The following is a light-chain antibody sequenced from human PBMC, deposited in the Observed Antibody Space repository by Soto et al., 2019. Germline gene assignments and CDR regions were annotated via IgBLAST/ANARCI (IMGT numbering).Light chain of an antibody. Sequence: QSALTQPASVSGSPGQSITISCTGTSSDVGGYNYVSWYQQHPGKAPKLMTYDVSNRPSGVSNRFSGSKSGNTASLTISGLQAEDEADYYSSSYTSSSTPYVFGTGTKVTVL. CDR2: DVS. CDR3: SSYTSSSTPYV. V-gene: IGLV2-14*01. CDR1: SSDVGGYNY. J-gene: IGLJ1*01.